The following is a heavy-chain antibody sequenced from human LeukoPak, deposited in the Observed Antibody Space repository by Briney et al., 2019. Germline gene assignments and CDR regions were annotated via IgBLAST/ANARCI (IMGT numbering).Heavy chain of an antibody. CDR1: GYSFPSYW. J-gene: IGHJ4*02. Sequence: GESLKISCKGSGYSFPSYWIGWVRQMPGKGLEWMGIIYPGDSDTRYSPSFQGQVTISADESISTAYLQWSSLKASDTAMYYCAGPIYYDSSAAHFWGQGTLVTVSS. CDR3: AGPIYYDSSAAHF. D-gene: IGHD3-22*01. V-gene: IGHV5-51*01. CDR2: IYPGDSDT.